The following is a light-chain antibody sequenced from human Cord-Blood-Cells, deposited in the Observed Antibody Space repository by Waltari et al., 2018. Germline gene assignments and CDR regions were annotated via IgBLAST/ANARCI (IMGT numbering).Light chain of an antibody. CDR1: QSISSY. Sequence: DIQMTQSPSSLSASVGDRVTITCRASQSISSYLNWSQQKPGKAPKLLIYAASSLQSGVPSRFSGIGSGTDFTLTISSLQPEDFATYYCQQSYSTPWTFGQGTKVEIK. CDR3: QQSYSTPWT. CDR2: AAS. V-gene: IGKV1-39*01. J-gene: IGKJ1*01.